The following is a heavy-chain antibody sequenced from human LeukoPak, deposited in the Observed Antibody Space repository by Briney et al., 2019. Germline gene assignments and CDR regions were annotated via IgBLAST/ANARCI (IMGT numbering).Heavy chain of an antibody. Sequence: GGSLRLSCAASGFTFSGYWMHGVRQAPGKGLVWVSRINSDGSSTTYADSVKGRFTLSRDNAKNTLYLQMNSLRAEDTAVYYCARDRAYSYGEFDYWGQGTLVSVSS. CDR1: GFTFSGYW. CDR3: ARDRAYSYGEFDY. V-gene: IGHV3-74*01. D-gene: IGHD5-18*01. CDR2: INSDGSST. J-gene: IGHJ4*02.